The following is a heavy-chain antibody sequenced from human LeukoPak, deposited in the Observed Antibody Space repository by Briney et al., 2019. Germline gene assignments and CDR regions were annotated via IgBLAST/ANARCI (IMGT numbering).Heavy chain of an antibody. J-gene: IGHJ3*02. D-gene: IGHD3-22*01. CDR2: IIPIFGTA. CDR3: ARALTYYYDSSGYSRDAFDI. CDR1: GGTFSSYA. Sequence: SVKVSCKASGGTFSSYAISWVRQAPGQGLEWMGGIIPIFGTANYAQKFQGRVTITADESTSTAYMELSSLRSEDTAVYYCARALTYYYDSSGYSRDAFDIWGQGTMVTVSS. V-gene: IGHV1-69*13.